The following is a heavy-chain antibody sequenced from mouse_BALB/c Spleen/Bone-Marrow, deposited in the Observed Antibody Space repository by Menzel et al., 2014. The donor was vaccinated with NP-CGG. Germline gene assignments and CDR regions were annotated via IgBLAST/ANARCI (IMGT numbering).Heavy chain of an antibody. Sequence: VNVVESGAELMKPGASVKISCKATGYTFSSYWIEWVKQRPGHGLEWIGEILPGSGSTNYNEKFKGKATFTADTSSNTAYMQLSSLTSEDSAVYYCARFYYYGSSYYFDYWGQGTTLTVSS. D-gene: IGHD1-1*01. V-gene: IGHV1-9*01. J-gene: IGHJ2*01. CDR3: ARFYYYGSSYYFDY. CDR2: ILPGSGST. CDR1: GYTFSSYW.